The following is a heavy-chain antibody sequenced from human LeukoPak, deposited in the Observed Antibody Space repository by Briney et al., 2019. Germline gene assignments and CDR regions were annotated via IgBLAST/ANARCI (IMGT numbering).Heavy chain of an antibody. J-gene: IGHJ6*02. V-gene: IGHV3-33*01. CDR2: IWYEGSNK. D-gene: IGHD3-16*01. Sequence: PGESLRLSCAASGFTFNMYGMHWVRQAPGKGLEWVAVIWYEGSNKYYADSVKGRFTISRDNSKNTLYLQMNSLRAEDTAVYYCARDLGAEDYYQYYGMDVWGQGTTVTVSS. CDR1: GFTFNMYG. CDR3: ARDLGAEDYYQYYGMDV.